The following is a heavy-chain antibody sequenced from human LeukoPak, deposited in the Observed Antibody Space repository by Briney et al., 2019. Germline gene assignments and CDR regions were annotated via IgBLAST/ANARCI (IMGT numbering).Heavy chain of an antibody. V-gene: IGHV5-51*01. CDR1: GYNFATYW. CDR2: IYPGDSDT. CDR3: ARFPTDSSTLFDY. D-gene: IGHD6-13*01. Sequence: GESLKISCKVAGYNFATYWIGWVRQMSGKGLEWMGIIYPGDSDTRYSPSFQGQVTISADKSATTAYLQWSSLTASDTAMYYCARFPTDSSTLFDYWGQGTLVTVSS. J-gene: IGHJ4*02.